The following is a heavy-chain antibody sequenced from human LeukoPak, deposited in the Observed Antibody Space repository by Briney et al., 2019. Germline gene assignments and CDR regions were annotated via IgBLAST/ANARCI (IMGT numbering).Heavy chain of an antibody. CDR3: AKDRMIVVPGIVDI. V-gene: IGHV3-23*01. D-gene: IGHD3-22*01. CDR1: GFTFNSYA. Sequence: GGSLRLSCAASGFTFNSYAMSWVRQAPGKGLEWVSIISASGGSTYYADSVKGRFTISRDNSKNTLYLQMNSLRAEDTAVYYCAKDRMIVVPGIVDIWGQGTMVTVSS. J-gene: IGHJ3*02. CDR2: ISASGGST.